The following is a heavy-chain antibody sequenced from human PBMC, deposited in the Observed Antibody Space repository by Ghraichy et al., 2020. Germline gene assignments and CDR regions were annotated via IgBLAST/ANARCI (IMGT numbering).Heavy chain of an antibody. J-gene: IGHJ4*01. CDR2: VSYDGSIE. D-gene: IGHD4-17*01. CDR1: GFTFSSYG. V-gene: IGHV3-30*04. Sequence: GGSLRLSCAGSGFTFSSYGIHWVRQAPGKEPQWVAVVSYDGSIEYYADSVKGRFTVSRDNSKNTQYLQMNSLRVEDTAIYYCTRVSVTLDYWGPGTMVTVSS. CDR3: TRVSVTLDY.